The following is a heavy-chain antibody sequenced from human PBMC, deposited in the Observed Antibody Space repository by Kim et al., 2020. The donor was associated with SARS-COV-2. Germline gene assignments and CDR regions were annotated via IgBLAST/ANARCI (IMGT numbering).Heavy chain of an antibody. J-gene: IGHJ6*02. CDR3: AKKKSGSYFYGMDV. V-gene: IGHV3-30*18. CDR1: GFTFSGYG. Sequence: GGSLRLSCAASGFTFSGYGMHWVRQAPGKGLEWVAVISYDGSNKYYADSVKGRFTISRDNSKNTLYLQMNSLRAEDTAVYYCAKKKSGSYFYGMDVWGQGTTVTVSS. D-gene: IGHD1-26*01. CDR2: ISYDGSNK.